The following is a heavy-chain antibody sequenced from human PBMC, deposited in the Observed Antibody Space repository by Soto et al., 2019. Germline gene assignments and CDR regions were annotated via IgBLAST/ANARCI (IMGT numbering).Heavy chain of an antibody. CDR2: IYYSGST. Sequence: SETLSLTCTVSGGSISSYYWSWIRQPPGKGLEWTGYIYYSGSTNYNPSLKSRVTISVDTSKNQFSLKLSSVSAADTAVYYCARNYGDYAVDYWGQGTLVTVSS. CDR1: GGSISSYY. V-gene: IGHV4-59*01. J-gene: IGHJ4*02. CDR3: ARNYGDYAVDY. D-gene: IGHD4-17*01.